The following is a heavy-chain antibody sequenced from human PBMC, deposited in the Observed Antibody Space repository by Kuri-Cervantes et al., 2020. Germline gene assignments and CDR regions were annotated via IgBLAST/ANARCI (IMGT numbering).Heavy chain of an antibody. Sequence: GESLKISCAASGFTFSNAWMSWVRQAPGKGLEWVANIKQDGSEKSYVYSVKGRFTISRDNAKNSLYLQMNSLRAEGTAVYYCARGTLRVYYGTYGMDFWGQGTTVTVSS. CDR1: GFTFSNAW. V-gene: IGHV3-7*01. CDR2: IKQDGSEK. J-gene: IGHJ6*02. D-gene: IGHD3-10*01. CDR3: ARGTLRVYYGTYGMDF.